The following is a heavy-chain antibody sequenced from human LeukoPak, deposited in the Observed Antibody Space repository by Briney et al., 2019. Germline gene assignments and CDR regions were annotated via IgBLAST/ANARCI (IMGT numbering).Heavy chain of an antibody. D-gene: IGHD3-10*01. Sequence: GGSLRLSCAASGFTFSSYALHWVRQAPGKGLEWVSFISGTSSYIYYADSVKGRFTISRDNAKNSLYLQMNSLRAEDTAVYYCARGEYGSGSYHIDYWGQGTLVTVSS. CDR1: GFTFSSYA. CDR2: ISGTSSYI. V-gene: IGHV3-21*01. CDR3: ARGEYGSGSYHIDY. J-gene: IGHJ4*02.